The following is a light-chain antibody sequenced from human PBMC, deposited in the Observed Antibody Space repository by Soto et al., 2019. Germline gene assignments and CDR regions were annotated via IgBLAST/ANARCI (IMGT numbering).Light chain of an antibody. V-gene: IGKV3-15*01. Sequence: EIVMTQSPATLSVSPGERATLSCRASQSVSANLAWYQQKPGQAPRLLIYGASTRATGIPARFSGSGSGTEFTLTISSLQSEDFAVYCCQHYNNWPQTFGQGTKVEIK. CDR3: QHYNNWPQT. CDR2: GAS. J-gene: IGKJ1*01. CDR1: QSVSAN.